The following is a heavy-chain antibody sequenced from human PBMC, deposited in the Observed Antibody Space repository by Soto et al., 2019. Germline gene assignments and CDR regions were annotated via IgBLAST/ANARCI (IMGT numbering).Heavy chain of an antibody. J-gene: IGHJ4*02. D-gene: IGHD2-21*02. V-gene: IGHV3-30*18. CDR3: AKDRGVVVTGSYYFDY. CDR1: GFTFSGFG. Sequence: QVHLVESGGGVVQPGRSLRLSCAASGFTFSGFGMHWVRQAPGKGLEWVAVTSYDGSNEYYADSVKGRFTISRDNSKNTLYLQMNSLRVEDTAVYYCAKDRGVVVTGSYYFDYWGQGTLVTVSS. CDR2: TSYDGSNE.